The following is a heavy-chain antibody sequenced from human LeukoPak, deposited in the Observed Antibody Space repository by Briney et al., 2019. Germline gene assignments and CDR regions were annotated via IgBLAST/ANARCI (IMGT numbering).Heavy chain of an antibody. V-gene: IGHV4-39*07. D-gene: IGHD2-15*01. CDR2: IYYSGST. CDR3: ARGAPKVAAIDY. CDR1: GGSISSSSYY. J-gene: IGHJ4*02. Sequence: SETLSLTCTVSGGSISSSSYYWSWIRQPPGKGLEWIGSIYYSGSTYYNPSLKSRVTISVDTSKNQFSLKLSSVTAADTAVYYCARGAPKVAAIDYWGQGTLVTVSS.